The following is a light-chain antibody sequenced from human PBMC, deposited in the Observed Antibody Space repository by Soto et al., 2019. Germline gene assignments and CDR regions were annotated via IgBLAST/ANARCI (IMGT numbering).Light chain of an antibody. Sequence: QSVLTQPPSVSGAPGQRVTISCTGSSSNIGAGYDVHWYQQLPGTAPKLLIYGNSNRPSGVPDRFSGSKSGTSASLAITGLQAEDEADYCCQSYDSSLSGYVVFGGWTKLTVL. J-gene: IGLJ2*01. CDR3: QSYDSSLSGYVV. V-gene: IGLV1-40*01. CDR2: GNS. CDR1: SSNIGAGYD.